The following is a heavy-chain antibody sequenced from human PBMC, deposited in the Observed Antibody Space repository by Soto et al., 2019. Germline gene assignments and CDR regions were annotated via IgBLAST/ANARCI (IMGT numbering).Heavy chain of an antibody. J-gene: IGHJ4*02. CDR2: ISYDGSNK. CDR3: AKDGAVVVVAAMGVDY. V-gene: IGHV3-30*18. CDR1: GFTFSSYG. Sequence: QVQLVESGGGVVQPGRSLRLSCAASGFTFSSYGMHWVRQAPGKGLEWVAVISYDGSNKYYADSVKGRFTISRDNSKNKLYLQMNSLRAEDTAVYYCAKDGAVVVVAAMGVDYWGQGTLVTVSS. D-gene: IGHD2-15*01.